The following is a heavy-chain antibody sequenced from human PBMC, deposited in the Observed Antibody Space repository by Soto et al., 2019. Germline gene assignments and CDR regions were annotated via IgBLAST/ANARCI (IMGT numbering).Heavy chain of an antibody. D-gene: IGHD1-26*01. CDR1: GFTVSSNY. CDR2: IYSGGST. V-gene: IGHV3-66*01. Sequence: GGSLRLSCAASGFTVSSNYMSWVRQAPGKGLEWVSVIYSGGSTYYADSAKGRFTISRDNSKNTLYLQMNSLRAEDTAVYYCASSFTQGEGASAFDYWGQGTQVTVSS. J-gene: IGHJ4*02. CDR3: ASSFTQGEGASAFDY.